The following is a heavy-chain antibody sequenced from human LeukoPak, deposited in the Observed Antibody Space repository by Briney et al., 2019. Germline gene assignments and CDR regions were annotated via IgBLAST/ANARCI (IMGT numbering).Heavy chain of an antibody. CDR2: VNPNSGGT. J-gene: IGHJ4*02. Sequence: ASVKVSCKSSGYXFTGYYMHWVRQAPGQGLEWMGWVNPNSGGTTYAQKFQGRVTMTRDTSISTAYMELSRLRSDDTAVYYCAREGYSSYWGQGTLVTVSS. CDR3: AREGYSSY. CDR1: GYXFTGYY. D-gene: IGHD4-11*01. V-gene: IGHV1-2*02.